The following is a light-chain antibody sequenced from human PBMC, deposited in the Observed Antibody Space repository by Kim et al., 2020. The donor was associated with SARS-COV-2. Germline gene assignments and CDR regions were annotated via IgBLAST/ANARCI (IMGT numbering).Light chain of an antibody. Sequence: NFMLTQPHSVSASPGQTVTLACTRNSGTIATKYVQWYQQRPRSAPATVIHQDGQRPPGVPDRFSGSIDSSSNSASLTISGLRTEDEADDYCQSYDSSNIVVFGGGTQLTVL. CDR1: SGTIATKY. CDR3: QSYDSSNIVV. CDR2: QDG. V-gene: IGLV6-57*04. J-gene: IGLJ2*01.